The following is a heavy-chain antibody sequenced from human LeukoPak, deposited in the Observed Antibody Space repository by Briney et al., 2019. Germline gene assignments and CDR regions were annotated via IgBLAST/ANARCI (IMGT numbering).Heavy chain of an antibody. CDR1: GFTVSINS. V-gene: IGHV3-53*01. CDR2: IYSGGKT. J-gene: IGHJ4*02. Sequence: GGSLRLSCTVSGFTVSINSWSWVRQAPGKGLEWVSFIYSGGKTHPSDSVKGRFTISRDNSKNTLYLQMSSLRAEDTAIYYCARRAGEYSHPYDYWGQGTLVTVSS. D-gene: IGHD2-15*01. CDR3: ARRAGEYSHPYDY.